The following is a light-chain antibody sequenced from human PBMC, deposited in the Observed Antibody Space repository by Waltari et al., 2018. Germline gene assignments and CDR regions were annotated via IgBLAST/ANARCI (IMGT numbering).Light chain of an antibody. CDR1: ESVSRA. CDR2: GAS. CDR3: QHYLRLPVT. J-gene: IGKJ1*01. V-gene: IGKV3-20*01. Sequence: EIVLTQSPGTLSLSVGVRATVSCRASESVSRALAWYQQKPGQAPRLLIYGASTRATGIPDRFSGSGSGTDFSLTISRLEPDDFAVYYCQHYLRLPVTFGQGTTVEI.